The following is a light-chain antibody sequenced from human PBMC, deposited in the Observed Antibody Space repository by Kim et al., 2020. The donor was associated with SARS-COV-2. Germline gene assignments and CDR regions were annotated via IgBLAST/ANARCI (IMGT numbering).Light chain of an antibody. CDR3: QVWESDSNHWV. CDR2: YDS. CDR1: TIGEIS. V-gene: IGLV3-21*01. Sequence: SYELSQPPSVSVAPGKTATIACGGDTIGEISVHWYQQKAGQAPVLVISYDSDRPSGIPERFSGSNSGNTATLTISRVEAGDEADYYCQVWESDSNHWVFGGGTQLTVL. J-gene: IGLJ3*02.